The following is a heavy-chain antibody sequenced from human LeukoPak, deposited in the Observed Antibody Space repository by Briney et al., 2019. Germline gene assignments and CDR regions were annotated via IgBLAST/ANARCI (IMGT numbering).Heavy chain of an antibody. CDR2: ISTSASTI. J-gene: IGHJ4*02. CDR3: ARDPVAASRFDY. CDR1: GFXFSSYS. V-gene: IGHV3-48*02. D-gene: IGHD6-19*01. Sequence: GGSLRLSCAASGFXFSSYSMNWVRQAPRKGLEWLSYISTSASTIYYADSVKGRFTISRDNAKNSLYLQMNSLRDEDTAVYYCARDPVAASRFDYWGQGTLVTVSS.